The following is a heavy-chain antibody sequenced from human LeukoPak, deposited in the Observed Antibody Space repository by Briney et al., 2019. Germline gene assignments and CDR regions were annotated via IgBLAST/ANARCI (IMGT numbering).Heavy chain of an antibody. Sequence: GGSLRLSCAASGFTFGSYAMAWVRQAPGKGLEFVSSISTSVSSGGGITYCADSVKGRITISRDNSKNTVYLQMNSLRDEDTAVYYCAKYQGWIRGVMNAFDVWGQGTMVIVSA. J-gene: IGHJ3*01. CDR1: GFTFGSYA. V-gene: IGHV3-23*01. D-gene: IGHD3-10*01. CDR3: AKYQGWIRGVMNAFDV. CDR2: ISTSVSSGGGIT.